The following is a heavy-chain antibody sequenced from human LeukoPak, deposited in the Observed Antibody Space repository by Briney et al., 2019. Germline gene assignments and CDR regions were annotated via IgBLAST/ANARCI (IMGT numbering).Heavy chain of an antibody. CDR2: IDWDDDK. J-gene: IGHJ4*02. CDR1: GFSLSTSGMC. V-gene: IGHV2-70*01. Sequence: SGPTLVNPTQTLTLTCTFSGFSLSTSGMCVSWIRQPPGKALEWLALIDWDDDKYYGTSLKTRLTISKDTSKNQVVLTMTNMDPVDTATYYCARWGYSSGWYTFDYWGQGTLVTVSS. CDR3: ARWGYSSGWYTFDY. D-gene: IGHD6-19*01.